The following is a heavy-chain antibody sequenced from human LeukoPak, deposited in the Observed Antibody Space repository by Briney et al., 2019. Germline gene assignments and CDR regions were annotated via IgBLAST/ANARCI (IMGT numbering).Heavy chain of an antibody. Sequence: ASVKVSCKASGYTFTGYYMHWVRQAPGQGLEWMGWINPNSGGTNYAQKFQGRVTMTRDTSISTAYMELSRLRSDDTAVYYCASGGTGYCSSTSCCTLGWFDPWGQGTLVTVSS. J-gene: IGHJ5*02. CDR1: GYTFTGYY. CDR3: ASGGTGYCSSTSCCTLGWFDP. CDR2: INPNSGGT. V-gene: IGHV1-2*02. D-gene: IGHD2-2*02.